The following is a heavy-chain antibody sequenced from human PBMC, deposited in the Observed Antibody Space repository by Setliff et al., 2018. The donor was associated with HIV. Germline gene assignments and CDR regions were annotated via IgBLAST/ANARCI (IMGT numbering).Heavy chain of an antibody. J-gene: IGHJ3*02. V-gene: IGHV5-51*01. CDR3: ARPQYHQSSDAFDI. Sequence: GESLKISCKGFGYKFTDYWVGWVRQMPGEGLEWMGVIYGDGSDPRYSPSFQGQVTISVDESINTAYLRWTSLKASDTALYYCARPQYHQSSDAFDIWGQGTMVTVSS. CDR2: IYGDGSDP. CDR1: GYKFTDYW.